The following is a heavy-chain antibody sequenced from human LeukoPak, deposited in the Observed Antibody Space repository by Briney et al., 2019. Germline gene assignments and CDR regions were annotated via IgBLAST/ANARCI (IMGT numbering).Heavy chain of an antibody. CDR2: IYYSGST. CDR1: GGSISSSSYY. CDR3: ARGGSVGYCSSTSCYASHYYYYMDV. V-gene: IGHV4-39*07. Sequence: PSETLSLTCTVSGGSISSSSYYWGWIRQPPGKGLEWIGSIYYSGSTYYNPSLKSRVTISVDTSKNQFSLKLSSVTAADTAVYYCARGGSVGYCSSTSCYASHYYYYMDVWGKGTTVTISS. D-gene: IGHD2-2*01. J-gene: IGHJ6*03.